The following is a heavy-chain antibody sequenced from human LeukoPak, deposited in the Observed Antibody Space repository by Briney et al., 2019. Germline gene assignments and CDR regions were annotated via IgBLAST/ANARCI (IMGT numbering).Heavy chain of an antibody. J-gene: IGHJ4*02. CDR2: ISAYNGNT. CDR3: ARDISGWYYFDY. CDR1: GYTSTSYS. Sequence: ASVTVSCKASGYTSTSYSIGWVRQAPGQGLEWVGWISAYNGNTNYAQKLQGRVTMTTDTSTSTAYMELRSLRSDDTAVYYCARDISGWYYFDYWGQGTLVTVSS. V-gene: IGHV1-18*01. D-gene: IGHD6-19*01.